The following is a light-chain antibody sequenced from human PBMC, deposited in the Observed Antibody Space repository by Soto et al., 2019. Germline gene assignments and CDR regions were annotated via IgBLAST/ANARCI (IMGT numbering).Light chain of an antibody. J-gene: IGKJ4*01. Sequence: IQLTQSPSSLSASVGHRAPITCQASHDIRNYLNCYRQKPGQAPRLLIHDASRLQTEVPSRFSGSGSGTDFILTITSLQPDDITTYHCQQYDNLPLTFGGGTKVDIK. CDR1: HDIRNY. CDR2: DAS. CDR3: QQYDNLPLT. V-gene: IGKV1-33*01.